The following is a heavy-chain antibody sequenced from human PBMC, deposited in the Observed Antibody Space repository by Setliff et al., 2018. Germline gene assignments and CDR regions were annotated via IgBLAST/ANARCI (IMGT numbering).Heavy chain of an antibody. J-gene: IGHJ3*02. Sequence: SETLSLTCTVSGGSISSGGYYWSWIRQHPGKGLEWIGYIYYSGSTYYNPSLRSRVTLSVDTSKNQFSLKLSSLTAADTAVYYCARVSRQPPPVRAFDIWGQGTMVTVSS. CDR1: GGSISSGGYY. CDR3: ARVSRQPPPVRAFDI. V-gene: IGHV4-31*03. CDR2: IYYSGST. D-gene: IGHD1-1*01.